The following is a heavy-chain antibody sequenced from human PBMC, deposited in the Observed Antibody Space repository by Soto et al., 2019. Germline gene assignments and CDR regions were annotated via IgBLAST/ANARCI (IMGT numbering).Heavy chain of an antibody. J-gene: IGHJ6*03. V-gene: IGHV5-51*01. CDR2: IYPGDSDT. D-gene: IGHD3-3*01. CDR1: GYSFTSYW. CDR3: ARSSYYDFWSGYPVGYYMDV. Sequence: GASLKISCKRSGYSFTSYWIGWVRQMPGKGLEWMGIIYPGDSDTRYSPSFQGQVTISADKSISTAYLQWSSLKASDTAMYYCARSSYYDFWSGYPVGYYMDVWGKGTTVTVSS.